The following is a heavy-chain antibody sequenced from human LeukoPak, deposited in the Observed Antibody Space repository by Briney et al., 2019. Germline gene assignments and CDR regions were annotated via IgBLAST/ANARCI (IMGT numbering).Heavy chain of an antibody. V-gene: IGHV3-20*04. J-gene: IGHJ5*02. D-gene: IGHD3-22*01. CDR1: GFTFDDYG. CDR3: ARHGNYYDTSQSDP. CDR2: INWNGGST. Sequence: PGGSLRLSCAASGFTFDDYGMSWVRQAPGKGLEWVSGINWNGGSTGYANSVKGRFTISRDNAKNSLYLHMNSLRAEDTALYYCARHGNYYDTSQSDPWGQGTLVTVSS.